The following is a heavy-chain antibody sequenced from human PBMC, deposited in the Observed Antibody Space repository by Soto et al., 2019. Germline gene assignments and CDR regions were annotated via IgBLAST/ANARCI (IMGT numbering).Heavy chain of an antibody. J-gene: IGHJ6*02. CDR2: MSSRSLTI. V-gene: IGHV3-48*02. CDR3: ARGGSSSDNGMDV. CDR1: GFTFSTYS. D-gene: IGHD6-6*01. Sequence: ESGGGLVQPGGSLRVSCAASGFTFSTYSMNWVRQAPGKGLEWVSYMSSRSLTIYYTDSVKGRFTISRDNAKNSLYLQMNSLRDEYTAVYYCARGGSSSDNGMDVWGQGTTVTVSS.